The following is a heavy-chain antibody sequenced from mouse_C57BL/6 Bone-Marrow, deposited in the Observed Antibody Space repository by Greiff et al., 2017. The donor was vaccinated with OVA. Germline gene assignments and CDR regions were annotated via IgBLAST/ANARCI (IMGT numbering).Heavy chain of an antibody. CDR3: VRHKDWFAY. V-gene: IGHV10-1*01. CDR1: GFSFNTYA. Sequence: EVHLVESGGGLVQPKGSLKLSCAASGFSFNTYAMNWVRQAPGKGLEWVARIRSKSNNYATYYADSVKDRFTISRDDSESMLYLQMNNLKTEDTAMYYCVRHKDWFAYWGQGTLVTVSA. J-gene: IGHJ3*01. CDR2: IRSKSNNYAT.